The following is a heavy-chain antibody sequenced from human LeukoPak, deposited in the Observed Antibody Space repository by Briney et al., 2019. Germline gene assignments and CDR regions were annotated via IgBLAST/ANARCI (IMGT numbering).Heavy chain of an antibody. Sequence: GGSLRLSCAASGFMFSSYGMHWVRQAPGKGLEWVTFIRYDGSEKNYADSVKGRFTISRDNSKNTVYLQMSSLRGDDTAVYFCAKDRSGPAEHWGQGTLVTVSS. J-gene: IGHJ1*01. CDR2: IRYDGSEK. CDR1: GFMFSSYG. CDR3: AKDRSGPAEH. V-gene: IGHV3-30*02.